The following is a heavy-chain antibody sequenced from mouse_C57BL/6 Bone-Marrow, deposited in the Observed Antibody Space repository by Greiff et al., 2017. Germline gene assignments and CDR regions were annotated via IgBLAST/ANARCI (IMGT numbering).Heavy chain of an antibody. J-gene: IGHJ2*01. D-gene: IGHD1-1*01. Sequence: EVHLVESGGDLVKPGGSLKLSCAASGFTFSSYGMSWVRQTPDKRLEWVATISSGGSYTYYPDSVKGRFTISRDNAKNTLYLQMSSLKSEDTAMYYCARRGTTVVAPDYWGQGTTLTVSS. CDR2: ISSGGSYT. CDR1: GFTFSSYG. V-gene: IGHV5-6*01. CDR3: ARRGTTVVAPDY.